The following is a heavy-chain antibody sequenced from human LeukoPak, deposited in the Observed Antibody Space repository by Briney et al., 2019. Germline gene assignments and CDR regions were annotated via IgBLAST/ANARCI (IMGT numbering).Heavy chain of an antibody. CDR1: GGSISSSSYY. CDR2: IYYSGST. D-gene: IGHD6-19*01. J-gene: IGHJ6*03. CDR3: ARISGGSVWYLAPTHYYYMDV. V-gene: IGHV4-39*01. Sequence: SETLSLTCTVSGGSISSSSYYWGWIRQPPGKGLEWIGSIYYSGSTYYNPSLKSRVTISVDTSKNQFSLKLSSVTAADTAVYYCARISGGSVWYLAPTHYYYMDVWGKGTTVTVSS.